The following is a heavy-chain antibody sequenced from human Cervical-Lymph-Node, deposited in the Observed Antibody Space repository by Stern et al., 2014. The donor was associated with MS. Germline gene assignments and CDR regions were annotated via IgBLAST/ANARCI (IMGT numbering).Heavy chain of an antibody. V-gene: IGHV3-9*01. CDR1: GFIFDDYS. CDR2: ISWNSAII. Sequence: VQLVQSGGCLVQPGRSLRLSCAASGFIFDDYSMHWVRQAPGKGLEWVSTISWNSAIIGYADSVKGRFTISRENAKNSLYLQMDSLRAEDTAFYYCTKGGESTSDSWGQGTLVTVSS. J-gene: IGHJ4*02. D-gene: IGHD4-17*01. CDR3: TKGGESTSDS.